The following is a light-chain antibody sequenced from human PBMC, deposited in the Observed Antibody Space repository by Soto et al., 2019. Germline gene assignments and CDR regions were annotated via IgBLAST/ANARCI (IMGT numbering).Light chain of an antibody. CDR2: AAS. Sequence: DIQMTQSPSSLSASVGDRVTITCRASQSVSSYLNWYQQKPGKAPNLLIYAASSVQGGVPSRFSGSGSGTGFTLTISSLQPEAVATSYCQQNYNTPHSFGGGTKVEIK. CDR1: QSVSSY. J-gene: IGKJ4*01. CDR3: QQNYNTPHS. V-gene: IGKV1-39*01.